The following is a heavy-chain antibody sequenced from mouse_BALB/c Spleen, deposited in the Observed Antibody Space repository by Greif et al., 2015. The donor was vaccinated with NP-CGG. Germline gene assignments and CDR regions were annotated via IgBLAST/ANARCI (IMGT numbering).Heavy chain of an antibody. CDR1: GFNIKDYY. Sequence: EVQLQHSGAELVRSGASVKLSCTTSGFNIKDYYMHWVKQRPEQGLEWIGWIDPENGDTEYAPKFQGKATMTADTSSNTAYLQLSSLTSEDTAVYYCNAWGLRQAFDYWGQGTTLTVSS. J-gene: IGHJ2*01. V-gene: IGHV14-4*02. CDR2: IDPENGDT. D-gene: IGHD2-2*01. CDR3: NAWGLRQAFDY.